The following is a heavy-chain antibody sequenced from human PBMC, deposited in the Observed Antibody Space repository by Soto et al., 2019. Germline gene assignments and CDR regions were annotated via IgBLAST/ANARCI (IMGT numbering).Heavy chain of an antibody. Sequence: SETLSLTCAVYVGSFSGYYWSWIRQPPGKGLEWIGEINHSGSTDYNPSLKSRVTISVDTSKNQFSLMLTSVTAADTAVYYCARHPGYCTGTSCYGYYTMDVWGQGTTVT. CDR3: ARHPGYCTGTSCYGYYTMDV. V-gene: IGHV4-34*01. J-gene: IGHJ6*02. CDR1: VGSFSGYY. D-gene: IGHD2-2*01. CDR2: INHSGST.